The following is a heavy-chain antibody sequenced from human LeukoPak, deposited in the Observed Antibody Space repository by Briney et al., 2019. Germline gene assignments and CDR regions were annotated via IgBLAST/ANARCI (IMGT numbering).Heavy chain of an antibody. Sequence: PSETLSLTCTFSGGSINSYYWSWIRQPPEKGLERIGYVYYGGATNYNPSLKSRVTMPIDTSKNQFSLRLSPVTAADTAVYYCARYDGSANYIANYFDYWGQGALVTVSS. D-gene: IGHD3-22*01. J-gene: IGHJ4*02. CDR3: ARYDGSANYIANYFDY. V-gene: IGHV4-59*01. CDR2: VYYGGAT. CDR1: GGSINSYY.